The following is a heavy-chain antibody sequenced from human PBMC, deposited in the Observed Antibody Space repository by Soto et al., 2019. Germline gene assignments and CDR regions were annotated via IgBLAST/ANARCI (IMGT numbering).Heavy chain of an antibody. V-gene: IGHV3-11*01. CDR3: ARRLEWQLRPLDS. CDR1: GFTFTDYY. D-gene: IGHD1-1*01. J-gene: IGHJ4*02. CDR2: INTLSTAI. Sequence: QVHLMESGGGLVKPGGSLRLSCEGSGFTFTDYYMTWIRQAPGKGLEWVAYINTLSTAIYYADSVKGRFTISRDNAKNSLYLQMNVLRAEDTATYYCARRLEWQLRPLDSWGRGALVTVSS.